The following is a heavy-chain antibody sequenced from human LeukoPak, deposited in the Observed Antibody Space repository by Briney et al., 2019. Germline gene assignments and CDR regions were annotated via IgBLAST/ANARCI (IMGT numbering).Heavy chain of an antibody. CDR1: GGSISSSTYY. J-gene: IGHJ4*02. CDR3: ARNASDSGTSYFDY. CDR2: IYYSGST. D-gene: IGHD1-26*01. V-gene: IGHV4-39*05. Sequence: KPSETPSLTCTVSGGSISSSTYYWGWIRQPPGKGLEWIGSIYYSGSTSYNPSLKSRVTISVDTSKNQFSLKLDSVTAADTAVYYCARNASDSGTSYFDYWGQGTLVTVSS.